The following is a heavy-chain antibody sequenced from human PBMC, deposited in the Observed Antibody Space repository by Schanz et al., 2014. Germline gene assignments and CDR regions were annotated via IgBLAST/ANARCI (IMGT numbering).Heavy chain of an antibody. J-gene: IGHJ4*02. D-gene: IGHD6-13*01. Sequence: QVQLVQSGAEVKKPGASVKVSCKASGYTFISYGIKWVRQAPGQGLEWMGWVSAYNGHTDYAQKLQGRVTLTTDTSTSTAYMELSSLRSEDTAVYYCAIDGVDAAAGGNYWGQGTLVTVSS. V-gene: IGHV1-18*01. CDR1: GYTFISYG. CDR2: VSAYNGHT. CDR3: AIDGVDAAAGGNY.